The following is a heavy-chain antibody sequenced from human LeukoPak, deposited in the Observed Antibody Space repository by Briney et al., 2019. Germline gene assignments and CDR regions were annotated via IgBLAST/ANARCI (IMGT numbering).Heavy chain of an antibody. Sequence: GGSLRLSCAASGFIFCGFAMHWVRHAPGKGLEWVTVISYGGSNTYYADSVKGRFTISRDHSKHTLYLQMNSLRAEDTAVYSCARPYSRAWNGGTLNQYGMDVWGQGTTVTVSS. CDR2: ISYGGSNT. CDR3: ARPYSRAWNGGTLNQYGMDV. V-gene: IGHV3-30-3*01. J-gene: IGHJ6*02. D-gene: IGHD1-1*01. CDR1: GFIFCGFA.